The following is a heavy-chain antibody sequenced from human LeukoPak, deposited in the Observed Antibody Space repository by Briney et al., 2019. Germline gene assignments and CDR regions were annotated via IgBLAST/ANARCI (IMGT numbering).Heavy chain of an antibody. CDR3: ARSQYGSSSGWLYYMDV. D-gene: IGHD6-19*01. CDR2: MNPNSGNT. CDR1: GYTFTSYD. J-gene: IGHJ6*03. V-gene: IGHV1-8*03. Sequence: VASVKVSCKASGYTFTSYDINWVRQATGQGLEWMGWMNPNSGNTGYAQKFQGRVTITRNTSISTAYMELSSLRSEDTAVYYCARSQYGSSSGWLYYMDVWGKGTTVTVSS.